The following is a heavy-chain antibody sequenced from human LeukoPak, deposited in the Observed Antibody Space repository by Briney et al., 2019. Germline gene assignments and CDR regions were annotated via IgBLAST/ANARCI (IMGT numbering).Heavy chain of an antibody. CDR3: AKDNLPQLDLYGLLDY. D-gene: IGHD3-10*01. CDR2: ISYDGSNK. V-gene: IGHV3-30*18. Sequence: GGSLRLSCVASGFTFSSYAMSWVRQAPGKGLEWVAVISYDGSNKYYADSVKGRFTISRDNSKNTLYLQMNSLRAEDTAVYYCAKDNLPQLDLYGLLDYWGQGTLVTVSS. CDR1: GFTFSSYA. J-gene: IGHJ4*02.